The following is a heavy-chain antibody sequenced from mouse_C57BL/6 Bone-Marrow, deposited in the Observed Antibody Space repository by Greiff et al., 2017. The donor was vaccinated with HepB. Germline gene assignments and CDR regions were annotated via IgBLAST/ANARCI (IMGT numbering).Heavy chain of an antibody. D-gene: IGHD1-1*01. CDR3: TRPYGREGFAY. J-gene: IGHJ3*01. V-gene: IGHV5-9-1*02. CDR1: GFTFSSYA. Sequence: EVHLVESGEGLVKPGGSLKLSCAASGFTFSSYAMSWVRQTPEKRLEWVAYISSGGDYIYYADTVKGRFTISRDNARNPLYLQMSSLKSEDTAMYYCTRPYGREGFAYWGQGTLVTVSA. CDR2: ISSGGDYI.